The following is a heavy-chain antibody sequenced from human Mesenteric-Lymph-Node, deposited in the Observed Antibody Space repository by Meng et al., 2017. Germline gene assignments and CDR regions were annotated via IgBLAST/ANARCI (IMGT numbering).Heavy chain of an antibody. CDR1: CYTLNKYG. D-gene: IGHD2-21*02. V-gene: IGHV1-18*01. CDR3: AREGYGDARGPFDP. Sequence: VSLVQSGDEVKKPGASVKVSCKVSCYTLNKYGITWVRHAPGQGLEWMGWISAYNGNTKYAQKVQGRVTMSTDTSTNTAYMELRSLRSDDTAVYYCAREGYGDARGPFDPWGQETLVTVSS. CDR2: ISAYNGNT. J-gene: IGHJ5*02.